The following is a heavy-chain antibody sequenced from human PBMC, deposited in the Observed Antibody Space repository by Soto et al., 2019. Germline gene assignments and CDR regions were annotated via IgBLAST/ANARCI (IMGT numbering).Heavy chain of an antibody. V-gene: IGHV4-59*01. CDR1: SGSMNTYY. D-gene: IGHD7-27*01. CDR3: ASRGLWGPNFDY. CDR2: ISYNGGT. Sequence: QVQLQESGPGLVKPSETLSLTCTVSSGSMNTYYWSWIRQPPGKGLEWIGYISYNGGTNYNPSLKSRVTMSVDTSKNQFSLKLSSVTAADTAVYYCASRGLWGPNFDYWGQGALVTVSS. J-gene: IGHJ4*02.